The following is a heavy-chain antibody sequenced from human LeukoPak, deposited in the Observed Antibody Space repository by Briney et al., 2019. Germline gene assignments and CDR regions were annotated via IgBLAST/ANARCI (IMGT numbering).Heavy chain of an antibody. CDR2: INPNSGGT. V-gene: IGHV1-2*04. CDR1: GYTFTGYY. CDR3: ARQTHEKDTAMEFFDY. J-gene: IGHJ4*02. Sequence: ASVKVSCKASGYTFTGYYMHWVRQAPGQGLEWMGWINPNSGGTNYAQKFQGWVTMTRDTFISTAYMELSRLRSDDTAVYYCARQTHEKDTAMEFFDYWGQGTLVTVSS. D-gene: IGHD5-18*01.